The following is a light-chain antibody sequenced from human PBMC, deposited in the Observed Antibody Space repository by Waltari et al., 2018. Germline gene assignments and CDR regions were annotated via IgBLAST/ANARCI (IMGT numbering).Light chain of an antibody. CDR3: QQYDKFPLT. J-gene: IGKJ4*01. Sequence: DIDMTQFPSSLSASVGGRVTITCRATQDIRNHLNWYQHKPGRAPKLLFYDASQLESGVPSRFSGSRSGTYFTFTITSLQPEDTATYYCQQYDKFPLTFGGGTKVDI. CDR1: QDIRNH. CDR2: DAS. V-gene: IGKV1-33*01.